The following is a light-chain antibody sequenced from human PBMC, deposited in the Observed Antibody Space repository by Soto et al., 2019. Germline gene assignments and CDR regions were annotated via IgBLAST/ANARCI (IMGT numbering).Light chain of an antibody. CDR3: QQSYSSPPT. Sequence: DIQMTQSPTSLSASVEDRGIITCLASQRISNHLNWYQQKPGKAPKLLIFAASSLQSGVPSRFSGSRSGPDFTLTISSLQPEDFATYYCQQSYSSPPTFGQGTKVDIK. CDR1: QRISNH. J-gene: IGKJ1*01. V-gene: IGKV1-39*01. CDR2: AAS.